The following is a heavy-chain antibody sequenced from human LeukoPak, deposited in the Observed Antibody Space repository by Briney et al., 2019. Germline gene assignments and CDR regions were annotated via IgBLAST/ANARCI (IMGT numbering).Heavy chain of an antibody. J-gene: IGHJ6*03. D-gene: IGHD2-15*01. Sequence: SETLSLTCAVYGGSLSGYYWSWIRQPPGKGLESIGYVYNSGSSNYNPSLKSRVTISVDTSKNQFSLKLSSVTAADTAVYYCARYPGSAEYRHYYYMDVWGKGTTVTVSS. CDR2: VYNSGSS. V-gene: IGHV4-59*01. CDR1: GGSLSGYY. CDR3: ARYPGSAEYRHYYYMDV.